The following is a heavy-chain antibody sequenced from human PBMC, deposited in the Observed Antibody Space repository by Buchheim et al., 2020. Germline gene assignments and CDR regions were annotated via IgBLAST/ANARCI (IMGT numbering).Heavy chain of an antibody. CDR1: GFTFSSYG. CDR3: AKQSVFGARPLVYYYYGMDV. D-gene: IGHD6-6*01. CDR2: ISYDGSNK. V-gene: IGHV3-30*18. Sequence: QVQLVESGGGVVQPGRSLRLSCAASGFTFSSYGMHWVRQAPGKGLEWVAVISYDGSNKYYADSVKGRFTISRDNSKNTLYLQMNSLRAEDTAVYYCAKQSVFGARPLVYYYYGMDVWGQGTT. J-gene: IGHJ6*02.